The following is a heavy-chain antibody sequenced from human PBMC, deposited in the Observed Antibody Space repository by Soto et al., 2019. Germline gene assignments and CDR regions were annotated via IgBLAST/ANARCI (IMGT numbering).Heavy chain of an antibody. J-gene: IGHJ2*01. CDR3: AREERGKWMVTYWDFDL. D-gene: IGHD5-18*01. Sequence: EVQLVESGGGLVQPGGSLRLSCAASGFTFSSYWMSWVRQAPGKGLEWVANIKQDGSEKYYVDSVKDRFTICRDNAKNSLCLKMNSVRAEDTAVYYCAREERGKWMVTYWDFDLWGRGTLVTVSS. V-gene: IGHV3-7*04. CDR2: IKQDGSEK. CDR1: GFTFSSYW.